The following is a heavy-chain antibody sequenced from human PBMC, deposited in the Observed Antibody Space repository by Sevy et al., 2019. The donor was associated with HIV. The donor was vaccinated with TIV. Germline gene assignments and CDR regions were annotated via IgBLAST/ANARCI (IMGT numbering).Heavy chain of an antibody. J-gene: IGHJ6*02. V-gene: IGHV3-15*01. D-gene: IGHD4-17*01. CDR2: IKSKTDGGTA. CDR3: TTLQIDYGDPYYYYYGMDV. Sequence: GGSLRLSCAASGITFNDAWMNWVRQAPGKGLEWVGRIKSKTDGGTADDAAFVKGRFTTSTDDSKNTLSRQMNSLSTEDTAVYYCTTLQIDYGDPYYYYYGMDVWGQGTTVTVSS. CDR1: GITFNDAW.